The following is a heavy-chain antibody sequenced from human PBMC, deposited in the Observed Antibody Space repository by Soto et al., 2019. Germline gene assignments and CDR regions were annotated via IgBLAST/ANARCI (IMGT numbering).Heavy chain of an antibody. D-gene: IGHD4-17*01. CDR1: GGTFSSYA. CDR2: IIPIFGTA. J-gene: IGHJ4*02. Sequence: SVKVSFKASGGTFSSYAIGWLRQAPGQGLEWMGGIIPIFGTANYAQKFQGRVTITADESTSTAYMELSSLRSEDTAVYYCARGSTVVTPSPFGSLDYWGQGTLVTVSS. CDR3: ARGSTVVTPSPFGSLDY. V-gene: IGHV1-69*13.